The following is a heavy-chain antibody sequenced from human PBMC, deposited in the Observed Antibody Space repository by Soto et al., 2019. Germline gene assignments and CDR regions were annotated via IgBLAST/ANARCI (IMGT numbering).Heavy chain of an antibody. J-gene: IGHJ5*02. CDR1: GYNFNGYH. D-gene: IGHD2-2*01. Sequence: ASVKVSCKASGYNFNGYHMHWVRQAPGQGLEWMGWINPNTGATHYAQKFQGRVTMTRDRSISTAYMELSRLTFDDTAVYYCARGDYQLLPNQGNHWGQRALVTVSS. V-gene: IGHV1-2*02. CDR3: ARGDYQLLPNQGNH. CDR2: INPNTGAT.